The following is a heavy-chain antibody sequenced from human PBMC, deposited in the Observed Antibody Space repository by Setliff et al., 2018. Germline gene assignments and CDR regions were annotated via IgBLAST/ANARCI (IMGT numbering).Heavy chain of an antibody. V-gene: IGHV1-24*01. J-gene: IGHJ6*03. CDR1: GQTLTELS. D-gene: IGHD1-26*01. CDR3: ATCVGTSWYDYNFYMDV. CDR2: FDPDDGET. Sequence: GASVKVSCKLSGQTLTELSIHWVRQAPGKGLEWMGGFDPDDGETVYAQKFQGRVTMTEDTSTNTAYMELSSLRSEDTAVYYCATCVGTSWYDYNFYMDVWGIGTTVTV.